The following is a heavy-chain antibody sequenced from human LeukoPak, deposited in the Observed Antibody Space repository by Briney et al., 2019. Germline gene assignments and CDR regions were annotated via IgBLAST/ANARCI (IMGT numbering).Heavy chain of an antibody. CDR1: GGSFSGYY. Sequence: PSETLSLTCAVYGGSFSGYYWSWIRQPPGKGLEWIGEINHSGSTNYNPSLKSRVTISVDTSKNHFSLKLSSVTAADTAVYYCARERDGSGTQRGLDYWGQGNLVTVSS. J-gene: IGHJ4*02. V-gene: IGHV4-34*01. CDR2: INHSGST. CDR3: ARERDGSGTQRGLDY. D-gene: IGHD3-10*01.